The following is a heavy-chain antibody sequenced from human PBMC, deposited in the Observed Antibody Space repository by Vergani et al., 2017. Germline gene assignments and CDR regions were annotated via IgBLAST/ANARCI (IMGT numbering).Heavy chain of an antibody. CDR3: AKQYFVSGNYLFDY. CDR1: DFTSSNYA. Sequence: EVQLLEPGGGLVQPGGSLGLICAASDFTSSNYAMNWVRQAPGKGRVWCSGFSGSVVSAYYTDCVKGRFTISRDNSKKRLFLQMNNLRTEDTAIYYCAKQYFVSGNYLFDYWGQGTLVTVSS. D-gene: IGHD3-10*01. J-gene: IGHJ4*02. CDR2: FSGSVVSA. V-gene: IGHV3-23*01.